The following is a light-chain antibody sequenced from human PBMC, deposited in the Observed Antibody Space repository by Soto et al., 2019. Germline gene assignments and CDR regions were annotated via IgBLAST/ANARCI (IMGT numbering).Light chain of an antibody. Sequence: QSVLTQPASVSGSPGQSITISCTGTSSDVGGYDYVSWYQQHPGKAPKLIISDVSNRPSGVSTRFSGSKSGNTASLTISGLQAEDEADYYCCSYTTSSTPIVFGGGTKVTVL. CDR2: DVS. J-gene: IGLJ2*01. CDR1: SSDVGGYDY. V-gene: IGLV2-14*01. CDR3: CSYTTSSTPIV.